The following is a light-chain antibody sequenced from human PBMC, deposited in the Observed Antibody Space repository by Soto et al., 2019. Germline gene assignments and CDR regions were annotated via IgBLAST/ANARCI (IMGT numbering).Light chain of an antibody. CDR1: QGISNY. CDR2: AAS. Sequence: DIQMTQSPSSLSASVGDRVTITCRASQGISNYLAWYQHKPGKVPKVLIYAASTLQSGVPSRLSGSGSGTDFTLTISSLQPEDVATYYCQKYNSAPRTFGQGTRVEIK. V-gene: IGKV1-27*01. CDR3: QKYNSAPRT. J-gene: IGKJ1*01.